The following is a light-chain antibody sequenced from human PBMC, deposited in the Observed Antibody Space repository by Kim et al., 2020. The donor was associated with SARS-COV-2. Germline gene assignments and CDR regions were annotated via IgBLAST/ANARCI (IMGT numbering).Light chain of an antibody. Sequence: VKLTRTLSSGHSSYAIAWHQQQPEKGPRYLMKLNSDGSHSKGDGIPDRFSGSSSGAERYLTISSLQSEDEADYYCQTWGTGIPWVFGGGTQLTVL. CDR3: QTWGTGIPWV. CDR2: LNSDGSH. J-gene: IGLJ3*02. CDR1: SGHSSYA. V-gene: IGLV4-69*01.